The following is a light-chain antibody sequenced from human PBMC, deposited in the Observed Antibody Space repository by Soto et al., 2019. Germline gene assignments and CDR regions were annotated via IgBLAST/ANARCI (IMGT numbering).Light chain of an antibody. Sequence: IVMTQSPGTLSVSPGERATLSCRASQSVGTSLAWYQQKLGQAPRLLIYGASTRATDVPARFSGSRSGTDFTLTINSLQSEDFAVYYCQRYNNWPLTFGGGTKVDIK. CDR2: GAS. CDR1: QSVGTS. J-gene: IGKJ4*01. V-gene: IGKV3-15*01. CDR3: QRYNNWPLT.